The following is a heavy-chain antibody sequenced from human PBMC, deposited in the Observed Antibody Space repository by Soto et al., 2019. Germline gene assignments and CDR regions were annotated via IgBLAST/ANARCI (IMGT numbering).Heavy chain of an antibody. J-gene: IGHJ5*01. Sequence: SETLSLTCTVSGGSVSSGSYYCSWIRQPPRKGLEWIGYIYYSGSNNYNPALKSRVTISVDTSKNQFSLKMSSVTAADTAVYYCARDVRYCYGSGPPKLFESWGQGTLVTVSS. V-gene: IGHV4-61*01. CDR2: IYYSGSN. CDR3: ARDVRYCYGSGPPKLFES. CDR1: GGSVSSGSYY. D-gene: IGHD3-10*01.